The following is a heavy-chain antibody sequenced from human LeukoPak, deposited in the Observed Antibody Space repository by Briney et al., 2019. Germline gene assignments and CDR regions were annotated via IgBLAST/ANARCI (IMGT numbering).Heavy chain of an antibody. J-gene: IGHJ1*01. CDR2: IKTDGSEK. CDR1: GFTFSNYW. V-gene: IGHV3-7*01. CDR3: ATYSSLNRREFQF. Sequence: PGGSLRLSCEGSGFTFSNYWMGWVRQAPGKGLQCVANIKTDGSEKYYVDSVKGRFTISRDNAKNSLYLQMNSLRAEDTAVYYCATYSSLNRREFQFWGQGTLLTVSS. D-gene: IGHD3-22*01.